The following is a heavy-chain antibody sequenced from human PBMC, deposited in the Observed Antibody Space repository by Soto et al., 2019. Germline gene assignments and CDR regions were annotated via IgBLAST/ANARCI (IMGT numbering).Heavy chain of an antibody. D-gene: IGHD3-10*01. J-gene: IGHJ4*02. CDR3: AHRRGFGELFF. V-gene: IGHV2-5*02. CDR2: IYWDDDN. Sequence: GSGPTLVNPTQTLTLTCTFSGFSLSTSGVGVGWIRQSPGKALEWLALIYWDDDNRYSPSLKSRLTISKDTSKNQVVLTMTNMDPVDTATYYCAHRRGFGELFFWGQGILVTVSS. CDR1: GFSLSTSGVG.